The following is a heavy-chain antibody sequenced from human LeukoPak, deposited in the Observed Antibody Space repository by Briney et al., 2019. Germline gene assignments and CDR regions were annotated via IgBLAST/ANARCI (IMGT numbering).Heavy chain of an antibody. V-gene: IGHV1-2*02. Sequence: ASVKVSCKASGYTFTGYYTHWVRQAPGQGLEWMGWINPNSGGTNYAQKFQGRVTMTRDTSISTAYMELSSLKSEDTAVFYCAISGNYFRPFDYWGQGTLVSVSS. CDR2: INPNSGGT. CDR1: GYTFTGYY. CDR3: AISGNYFRPFDY. D-gene: IGHD1-26*01. J-gene: IGHJ4*02.